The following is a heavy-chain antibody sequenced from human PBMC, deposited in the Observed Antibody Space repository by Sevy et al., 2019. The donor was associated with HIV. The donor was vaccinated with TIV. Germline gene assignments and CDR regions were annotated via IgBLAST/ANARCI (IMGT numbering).Heavy chain of an antibody. Sequence: ASVKVSCKASGYSFTSYDINWVRQATGQGLEWMGWMNPNSGNTGYAQKFQGRVTLTRNTSISTAYMELSGLTSEDTGIYYCARRKEELCPLGYWGQGALVTVSS. V-gene: IGHV1-8*01. CDR3: ARRKEELCPLGY. CDR1: GYSFTSYD. D-gene: IGHD1-7*01. J-gene: IGHJ4*02. CDR2: MNPNSGNT.